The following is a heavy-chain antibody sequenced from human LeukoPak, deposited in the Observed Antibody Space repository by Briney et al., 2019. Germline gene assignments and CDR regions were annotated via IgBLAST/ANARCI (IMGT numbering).Heavy chain of an antibody. CDR1: GFTFNYFR. D-gene: IGHD4-23*01. V-gene: IGHV3-48*02. J-gene: IGHJ4*02. CDR3: ARVPHLYGGENYFDY. CDR2: ITSTGSAT. Sequence: PGGSLRLSCAASGFTFNYFRMNWVRQAPGKGLEWLSHITSTGSATYYAASVKGRFTISRDNAKSTLYLQVNNLRDDDTAIYYCARVPHLYGGENYFDYWGQGTLVTVSS.